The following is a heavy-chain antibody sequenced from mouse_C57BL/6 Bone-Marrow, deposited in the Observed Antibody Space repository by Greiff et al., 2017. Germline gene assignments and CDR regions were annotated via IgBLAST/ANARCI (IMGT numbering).Heavy chain of an antibody. V-gene: IGHV10-3*01. Sequence: DVMLVESGGGLVQPKGSLKLSCAASGFTFNTYAMHWVRQAPGKGLEWVARIRSKSSNYATYYAASVKDRFTISRDDSQSMLYLQMNNLKTEDTAMYYCGRDSTVVATTSHWYFDVWGTGTTVTVSS. J-gene: IGHJ1*03. CDR3: GRDSTVVATTSHWYFDV. CDR1: GFTFNTYA. D-gene: IGHD1-1*01. CDR2: IRSKSSNYAT.